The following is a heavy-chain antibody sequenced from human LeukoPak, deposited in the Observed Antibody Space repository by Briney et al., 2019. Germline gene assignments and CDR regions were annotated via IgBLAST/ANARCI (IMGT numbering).Heavy chain of an antibody. CDR2: MNPSGGST. CDR1: GYTFTSYY. V-gene: IGHV1-46*01. Sequence: ASVKVSCKASGYTFTSYYMHRVRQAPGQGLEWMGIMNPSGGSTSYAQKFQGRVTMTRDTSTSTVYMELSGLRSEDTAVYYCARGPDNNDYYYYYGMDVWGQGTTVTVSS. D-gene: IGHD2-8*01. CDR3: ARGPDNNDYYYYYGMDV. J-gene: IGHJ6*02.